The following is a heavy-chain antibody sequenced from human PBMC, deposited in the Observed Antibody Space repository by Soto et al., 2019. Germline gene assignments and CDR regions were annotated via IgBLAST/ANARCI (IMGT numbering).Heavy chain of an antibody. V-gene: IGHV5-10-1*01. CDR1: GYSFTSYW. CDR3: ASLVVPAAIAPAFDI. D-gene: IGHD2-2*02. J-gene: IGHJ3*02. CDR2: IDPSDSYT. Sequence: PGESLKISCKGSGYSFTSYWISWVRQMPGKGLEWMGRIDPSDSYTNYSPSFQGHVTISADKSISTAYLQWSSLKASDTAMYYCASLVVPAAIAPAFDIWGQGTMVTVSS.